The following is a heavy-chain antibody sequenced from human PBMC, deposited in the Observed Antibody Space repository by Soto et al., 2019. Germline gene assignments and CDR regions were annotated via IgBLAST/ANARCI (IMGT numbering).Heavy chain of an antibody. J-gene: IGHJ5*02. CDR1: GGSISTYC. Sequence: FETLSLPWTVSGGSISTYCCRLLRQPPGKGLEWIGYIYYNGTTRYNPSLKNRVTTSVDTSKNQFSLKLSSVTAADTAVYYCARGKRAIAAAGFGWFDPWGQGTLVTVS. CDR2: IYYNGTT. CDR3: ARGKRAIAAAGFGWFDP. D-gene: IGHD6-13*01. V-gene: IGHV4-59*12.